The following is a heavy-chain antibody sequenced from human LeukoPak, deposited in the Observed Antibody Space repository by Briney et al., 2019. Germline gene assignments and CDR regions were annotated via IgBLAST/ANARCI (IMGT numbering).Heavy chain of an antibody. CDR1: GGAFSGYY. V-gene: IGHV4-34*01. CDR3: ARDAMYCSGGSCYYY. Sequence: SETLSLTCAVYGGAFSGYYWSWIRQPPRTGLEWIGEVNHSGSTNYNPSLKCRVTIAVDTSKHQFSLKLSSVTAADTAVYYCARDAMYCSGGSCYYYWGQGTLVTVSS. D-gene: IGHD2-15*01. J-gene: IGHJ4*02. CDR2: VNHSGST.